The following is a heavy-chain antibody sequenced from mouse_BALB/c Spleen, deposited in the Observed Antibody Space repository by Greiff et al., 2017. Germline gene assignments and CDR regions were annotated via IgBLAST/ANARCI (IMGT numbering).Heavy chain of an antibody. CDR3: TKDAMDY. CDR1: GYTFTDYA. D-gene: IGHD1-3*01. CDR2: ISTYYGDA. V-gene: IGHV1S137*01. Sequence: QVQLQQSGAELVRPGVSVKISCKGSGYTFTDYAMHWVKQSHAKSLEWIGVISTYYGDASYNQKFKGKATMTVDKSSSTAYMQLSSPTSEDSAVYYCTKDAMDYWGQGTSVTVSS. J-gene: IGHJ4*01.